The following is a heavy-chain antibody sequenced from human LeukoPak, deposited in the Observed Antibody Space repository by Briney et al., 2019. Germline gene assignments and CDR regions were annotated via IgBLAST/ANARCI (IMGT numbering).Heavy chain of an antibody. CDR2: IRSKAYGGTP. D-gene: IGHD2-2*01. CDR1: GFTFGDYA. J-gene: IGHJ4*02. V-gene: IGHV3-49*04. Sequence: GGSLRLSCTASGFTFGDYAMSWVRQAPGKGLEWVSFIRSKAYGGTPEYAASVKGRFTISRDDSKSIAYLQSNSLKSEDTAVYFCTRIGTSGGEFDYWGQGTLVTVSS. CDR3: TRIGTSGGEFDY.